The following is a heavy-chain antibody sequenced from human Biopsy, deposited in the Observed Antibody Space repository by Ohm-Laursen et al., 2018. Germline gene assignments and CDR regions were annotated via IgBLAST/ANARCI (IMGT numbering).Heavy chain of an antibody. CDR2: ISARGST. CDR3: ARGMRSSGWPYFDS. Sequence: ETLSLTCTVFGYTVSSGSFYWTWFRQPPGRGLEYIGYISARGSTANYNPSLESRVTMSVDIPKNQFSLKLSSVAAADTAIYYCARGMRSSGWPYFDSWGQGTLVTVSS. V-gene: IGHV4-61*01. D-gene: IGHD6-19*01. CDR1: GYTVSSGSFY. J-gene: IGHJ4*02.